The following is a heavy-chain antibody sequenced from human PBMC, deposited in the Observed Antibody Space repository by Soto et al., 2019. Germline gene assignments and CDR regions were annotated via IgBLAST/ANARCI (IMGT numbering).Heavy chain of an antibody. CDR1: GFTFSSYS. J-gene: IGHJ6*02. CDR3: ARKLGPTDYYFVMDV. D-gene: IGHD7-27*01. CDR2: ISSSSSYI. V-gene: IGHV3-21*06. Sequence: EVQLVESGGGLVKPGGSLRLSCPVSGFTFSSYSMNWVRQAPGKGLEWVSSISSSSSYIYYADSVKGRFTISRDNAKNSLYLQMNSLRDEDTAVYYCARKLGPTDYYFVMDVWGQGTTVTVSS.